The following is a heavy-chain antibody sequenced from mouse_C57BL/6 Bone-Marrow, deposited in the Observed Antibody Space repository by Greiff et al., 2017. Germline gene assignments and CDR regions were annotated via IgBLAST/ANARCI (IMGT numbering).Heavy chain of an antibody. J-gene: IGHJ3*01. CDR2: IYPGDGDT. Sequence: QVQLKESGPELVKPGASVKISCKASGYAFSSSWMNWVKQRPGKGLEWIGRIYPGDGDTNYNGKFKGKATLTADKSSSPAYMQLSSLTSEDSAVYFCARREGSSYRWCAYWGQGTLVTVSA. V-gene: IGHV1-82*01. CDR1: GYAFSSSW. CDR3: ARREGSSYRWCAY. D-gene: IGHD1-1*01.